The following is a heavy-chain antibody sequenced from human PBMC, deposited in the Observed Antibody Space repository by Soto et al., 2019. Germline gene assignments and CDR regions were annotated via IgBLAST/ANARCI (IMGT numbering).Heavy chain of an antibody. CDR1: GDSVCRNGAA. CDR3: ARDKHDYFNRGIGFDT. D-gene: IGHD4-17*01. J-gene: IGHJ5*02. Sequence: QTLSLICAVSGDSVCRNGAAWNWIRQSPSRGLEWLGRTYYRSKWYNDYAVSVKSRININPDTSKSQFSLQLNSVTPEDTAVYYCARDKHDYFNRGIGFDTWGQGILVTVSS. V-gene: IGHV6-1*01. CDR2: TYYRSKWYN.